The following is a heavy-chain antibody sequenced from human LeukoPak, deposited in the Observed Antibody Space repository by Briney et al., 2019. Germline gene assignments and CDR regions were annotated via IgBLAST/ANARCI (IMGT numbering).Heavy chain of an antibody. V-gene: IGHV3-53*01. CDR2: IFSNGDT. J-gene: IGHJ4*02. CDR1: EFTVSRNY. Sequence: GGSLRLSCTASEFTVSRNYMLWVRQAPGKGLEWVSLIFSNGDTHYAGSVKGRFTISRDTSKNTVSLQMNSLRVEDTAMYYCTRDQMNYWGQGTLVTVSS. CDR3: TRDQMNY. D-gene: IGHD5-24*01.